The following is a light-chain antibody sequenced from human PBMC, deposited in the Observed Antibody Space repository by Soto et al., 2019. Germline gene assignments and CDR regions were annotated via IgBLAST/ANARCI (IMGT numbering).Light chain of an antibody. J-gene: IGKJ4*01. CDR2: DAS. Sequence: DIQMTQSPSSVSASVGDRVTITCRASQGISTWLAWYQQRPGKAPKLLIYDASSLQSGVPSRFSGSGAGPDFTLTISSLQPEDFATYYCQQAKRFPNTFGGGATVDNK. V-gene: IGKV1D-12*01. CDR1: QGISTW. CDR3: QQAKRFPNT.